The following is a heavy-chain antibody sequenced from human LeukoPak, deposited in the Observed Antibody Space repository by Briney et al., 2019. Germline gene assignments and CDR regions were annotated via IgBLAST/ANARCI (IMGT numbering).Heavy chain of an antibody. CDR1: GGTFSSYA. V-gene: IGHV1-69*06. Sequence: SVKVSCKASGGTFSSYAISWVRQAPGQGLEWMGGIIPIFGTANYAQKFQGRVTITADKSTSTAYMELSSLRSEDTAVYYCAREQQWLAGRTSADYWGQGTLVTVSS. J-gene: IGHJ4*02. CDR2: IIPIFGTA. CDR3: AREQQWLAGRTSADY. D-gene: IGHD6-19*01.